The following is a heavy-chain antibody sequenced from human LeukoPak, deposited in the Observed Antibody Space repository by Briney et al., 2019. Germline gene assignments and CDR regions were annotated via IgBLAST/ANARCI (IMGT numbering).Heavy chain of an antibody. D-gene: IGHD5-12*01. J-gene: IGHJ4*02. V-gene: IGHV3-7*03. Sequence: PGGSLRLSCAASGFIFSNFWMSWVRQAPGKGLEWVANIRPDGSDKYYVDSVRGRFTISRDDSKSTLYLQMNSLRAEDTAVYYCTTKVIRGNSGDDYDDWGQGTLVTVSS. CDR2: IRPDGSDK. CDR3: TTKVIRGNSGDDYDD. CDR1: GFIFSNFW.